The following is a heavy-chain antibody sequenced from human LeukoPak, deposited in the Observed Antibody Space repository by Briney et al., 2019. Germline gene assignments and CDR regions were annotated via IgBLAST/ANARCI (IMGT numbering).Heavy chain of an antibody. J-gene: IGHJ4*01. V-gene: IGHV5-51*01. CDR3: ARLDEAAGGYFDS. CDR2: IYSGVSDT. Sequence: GESLQISSNGSGYSFTSYWIGWVRPMPGKGLEWMGIIYSGVSDTRYRPTTQGQVTISADTSISTPYLQWSSLKASDTAMYYCARLDEAAGGYFDSWGPGTLVTVSS. CDR1: GYSFTSYW. D-gene: IGHD3-16*01.